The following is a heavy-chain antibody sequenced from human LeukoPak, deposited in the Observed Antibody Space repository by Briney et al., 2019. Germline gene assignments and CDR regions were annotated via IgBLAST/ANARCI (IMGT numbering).Heavy chain of an antibody. D-gene: IGHD2/OR15-2a*01. CDR1: GGSISHYY. V-gene: IGHV4-59*04. J-gene: IGHJ5*02. Sequence: SETLSLTCTVSGGSISHYYWSWIRQPPGKGLEWIGSIFYSGSTYYTPSLQSRVTMSVDTSKNQFSLKLTSVSAADTAVYYCARLLKRNENTAWGQGTLVTVAS. CDR2: IFYSGST. CDR3: ARLLKRNENTA.